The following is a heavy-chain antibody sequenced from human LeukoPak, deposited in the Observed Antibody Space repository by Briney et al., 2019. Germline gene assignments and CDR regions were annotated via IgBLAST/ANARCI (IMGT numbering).Heavy chain of an antibody. CDR1: AVTFTFSASG. CDR3: AKAFGSGSYIIDH. V-gene: IGHV3-30*02. Sequence: GGSLRFSCAASAVTFTFSASGMHWARQAPGKGLEWVAFMRSDGTNEEYAESVKGRFAISRDNSKNTVYLQMNSLRFEDTAVYYCAKAFGSGSYIIDHWGRGTLVTVSS. D-gene: IGHD3-10*01. CDR2: MRSDGTNE. J-gene: IGHJ4*02.